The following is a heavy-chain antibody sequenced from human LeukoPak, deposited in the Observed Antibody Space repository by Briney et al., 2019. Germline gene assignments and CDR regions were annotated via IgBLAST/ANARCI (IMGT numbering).Heavy chain of an antibody. Sequence: SETLSLTCTVSGGSISSSNYYWSWIRQPPGKGLEWIGYIYYSGSTNYNPSLKSRVPISVDTSKNQFSLKLSSVTAADTAVYYCARARSGWYTARFFDYWGQGTLVTVSS. J-gene: IGHJ4*02. CDR3: ARARSGWYTARFFDY. CDR1: GGSISSSNYY. D-gene: IGHD6-19*01. V-gene: IGHV4-61*05. CDR2: IYYSGST.